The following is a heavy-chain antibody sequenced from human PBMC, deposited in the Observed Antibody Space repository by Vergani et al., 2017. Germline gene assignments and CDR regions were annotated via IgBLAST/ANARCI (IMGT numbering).Heavy chain of an antibody. J-gene: IGHJ6*03. D-gene: IGHD3-3*01. CDR2: ISGDGGST. V-gene: IGHV3-43*02. CDR3: AKSGYDFWSGYYLNYYYYYYMDV. Sequence: EVQLVESGGGVVQPGGSLRLSCAASGFTFDDYAMHWVRQAPGQGLEWVSLISGDGGSTYYADSVKGRFTISRDNSKNSLYLQMNRLRPEDTALYYCAKSGYDFWSGYYLNYYYYYYMDVWGKGTTVTVSS. CDR1: GFTFDDYA.